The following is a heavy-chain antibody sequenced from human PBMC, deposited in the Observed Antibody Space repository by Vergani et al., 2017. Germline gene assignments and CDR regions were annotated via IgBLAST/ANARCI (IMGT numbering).Heavy chain of an antibody. J-gene: IGHJ3*02. V-gene: IGHV1-2*02. Sequence: QVQLVQSGAEVKKPGASVKVSCKASGYTFTGYYMHWVRQAPGQGLEWMGWHNPNSGGTNYAQKFQGRLTMTRDTSISTAYMELSRLRSDDTAVYYCARDYSSGWSMHDAFDIWGQGTMVTVSS. CDR1: GYTFTGYY. CDR3: ARDYSSGWSMHDAFDI. D-gene: IGHD6-19*01. CDR2: HNPNSGGT.